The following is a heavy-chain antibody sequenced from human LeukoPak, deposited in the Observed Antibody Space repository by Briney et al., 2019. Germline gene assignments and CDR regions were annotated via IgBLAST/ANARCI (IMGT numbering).Heavy chain of an antibody. CDR1: GFTFSNYA. CDR2: ISGGGEGT. V-gene: IGHV3-23*01. D-gene: IGHD1-26*01. CDR3: AEAPGRFPCKPFDY. Sequence: PGGSLRLSCAASGFTFSNYAMNWVRQAPGKGLEWVSGISGGGEGTFYADSVKGRFTISRDISKSTLFLQMNSLRVEDTAVYYCAEAPGRFPCKPFDYWGQGTLVTVSS. J-gene: IGHJ4*02.